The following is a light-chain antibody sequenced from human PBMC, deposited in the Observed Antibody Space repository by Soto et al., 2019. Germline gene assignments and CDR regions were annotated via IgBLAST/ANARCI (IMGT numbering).Light chain of an antibody. V-gene: IGLV2-14*01. CDR1: SSDIGSYNF. Sequence: QSALTQPASVSGSPGQSITISCTGTSSDIGSYNFVSWYQQYPGKAPKLMIFDVSNRPSGISNRFFGSKSGNTASLIISGLQAEDEADYYCSSCSRTSTTLCGGGTKVTVL. CDR2: DVS. J-gene: IGLJ2*01. CDR3: SSCSRTSTTL.